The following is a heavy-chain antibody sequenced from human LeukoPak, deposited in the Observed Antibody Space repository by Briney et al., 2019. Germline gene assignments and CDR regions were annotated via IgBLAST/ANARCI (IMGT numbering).Heavy chain of an antibody. J-gene: IGHJ4*02. V-gene: IGHV3-74*01. Sequence: PGGSLRLSCVVSGFTFSDYWMHWVRQAPGKGLVWVSRVNSDGSSTSYAGSVKGRFTTSRDNSKNTLYLQMNSLRAEDTAVYYCAKDQGQGDFWSGYYRAMGYYFDYWGQGTLVTVSS. CDR2: VNSDGSST. D-gene: IGHD3-3*01. CDR3: AKDQGQGDFWSGYYRAMGYYFDY. CDR1: GFTFSDYW.